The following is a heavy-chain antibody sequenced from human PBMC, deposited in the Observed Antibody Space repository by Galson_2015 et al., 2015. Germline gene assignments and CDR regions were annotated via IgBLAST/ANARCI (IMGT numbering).Heavy chain of an antibody. Sequence: SLRLSCAASGFTFGSYSMNWVRQAPGKGLEWISHISSGSGTIYYADSVKGRFTISRDNAKNSLYLHMNSLRDEDTAVYYCTRPGNWGPDEYWGQGTLVTASS. J-gene: IGHJ4*02. D-gene: IGHD7-27*01. CDR2: ISSGSGTI. CDR1: GFTFGSYS. V-gene: IGHV3-48*02. CDR3: TRPGNWGPDEY.